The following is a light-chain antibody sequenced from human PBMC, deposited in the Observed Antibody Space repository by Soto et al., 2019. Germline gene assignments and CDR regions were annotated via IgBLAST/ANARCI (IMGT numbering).Light chain of an antibody. CDR1: QSVSSN. Sequence: DIVMTQSPATLYAVPGAIATLSCRASQSVSSNLAWYQQKPGQAPRLLIYAISTRATGVPARFSGSGSGTDFTLTITSLEPEDFAVYYCQQRSNWPPTFGQGTKVDIK. CDR2: AIS. V-gene: IGKV3-11*01. CDR3: QQRSNWPPT. J-gene: IGKJ1*01.